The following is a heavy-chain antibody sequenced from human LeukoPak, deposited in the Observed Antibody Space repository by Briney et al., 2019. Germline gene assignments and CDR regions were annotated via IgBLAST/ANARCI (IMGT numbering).Heavy chain of an antibody. J-gene: IGHJ4*02. Sequence: GGSLRLSCAASGFTFSSYEMNWVRQAPGKGLEWVSYISSSGNTIYYADSVKGRFTISRDNAKNSLYLQMSSLRAEDTAVYYCVQLERRGYFDYWGQGTLVTVSS. CDR1: GFTFSSYE. CDR3: VQLERRGYFDY. D-gene: IGHD1-1*01. V-gene: IGHV3-48*03. CDR2: ISSSGNTI.